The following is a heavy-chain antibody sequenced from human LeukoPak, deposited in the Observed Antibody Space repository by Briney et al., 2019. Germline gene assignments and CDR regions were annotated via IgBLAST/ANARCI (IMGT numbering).Heavy chain of an antibody. Sequence: GGSLRLSCAASGLTVSSNCMSWVRQAPGKGLEWVSFIYSGGNTYYADSVKGRFTISRDNAKNSLYLQMNSLRAEDTAVYYCAREGGGFDYWGQGTLVTVSS. CDR1: GLTVSSNC. D-gene: IGHD3-16*01. V-gene: IGHV3-53*01. J-gene: IGHJ4*02. CDR2: IYSGGNT. CDR3: AREGGGFDY.